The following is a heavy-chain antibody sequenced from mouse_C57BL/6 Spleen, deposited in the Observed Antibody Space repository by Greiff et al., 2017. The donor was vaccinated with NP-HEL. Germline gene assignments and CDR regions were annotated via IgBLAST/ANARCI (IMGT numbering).Heavy chain of an antibody. J-gene: IGHJ2*01. Sequence: DVKLQESGPGMVKPSQSLSLTCTVTGYSITSGYDWHWIRHFPGNKLEWMGYISYSGSTNYNPSLKSRISITHDTSKNHFFLKLNSVTTEDTATYYGAREDSSGYFDYWGQGTTLTVSS. CDR3: AREDSSGYFDY. CDR2: ISYSGST. CDR1: GYSITSGYD. V-gene: IGHV3-1*01. D-gene: IGHD3-2*02.